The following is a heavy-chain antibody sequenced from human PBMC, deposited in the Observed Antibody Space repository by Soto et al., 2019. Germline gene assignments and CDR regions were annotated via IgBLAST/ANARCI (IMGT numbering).Heavy chain of an antibody. D-gene: IGHD2-15*01. CDR3: ARALGGCSDGGCYSFAY. Sequence: QVRLVESGGGVVQPENSLRLSCAASGFTFSSYGMHWVRQAPGQGLEWVAIVWFNGRNEFYADSVEGRFTISRDNSKNALYLQINSLRAEDTAMYYCARALGGCSDGGCYSFAYWGQGVLVTVSS. J-gene: IGHJ4*02. V-gene: IGHV3-33*01. CDR2: VWFNGRNE. CDR1: GFTFSSYG.